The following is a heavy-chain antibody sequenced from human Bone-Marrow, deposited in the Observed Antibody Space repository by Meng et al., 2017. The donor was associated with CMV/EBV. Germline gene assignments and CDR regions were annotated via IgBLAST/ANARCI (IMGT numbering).Heavy chain of an antibody. CDR1: GGTFSSYA. CDR3: APTYPNWFDP. V-gene: IGHV3-30-3*01. CDR2: ISYDGSNK. Sequence: SCKASGGTFSSYAMHWVRQAPGKGLEWVAVISYDGSNKYYADSVKGRFTISRDNSKNSLYLQMNSLRAEDTAVYYCAPTYPNWFDPWGQGTLVTVSS. D-gene: IGHD2-2*01. J-gene: IGHJ5*02.